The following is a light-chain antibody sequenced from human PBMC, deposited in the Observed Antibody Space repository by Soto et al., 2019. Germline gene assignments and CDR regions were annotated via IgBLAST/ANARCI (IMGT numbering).Light chain of an antibody. CDR1: QSINNNY. Sequence: EIVLKHSPATLSVSPCERATLSFSASQSINNNYLAWYQQKPGQAPRLLIYDASGRATGIPDRFSGSGSGTDFTLTISRLEPEDFAVYYCQQYGSLSWTFGQGTKVDI. CDR2: DAS. V-gene: IGKV3-20*01. CDR3: QQYGSLSWT. J-gene: IGKJ1*01.